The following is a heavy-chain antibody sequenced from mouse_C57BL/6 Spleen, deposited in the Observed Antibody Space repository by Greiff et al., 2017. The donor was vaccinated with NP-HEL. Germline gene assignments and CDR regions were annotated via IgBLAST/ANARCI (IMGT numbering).Heavy chain of an antibody. CDR1: GYAFSSYW. D-gene: IGHD1-1*01. V-gene: IGHV1-80*01. J-gene: IGHJ2*01. CDR3: ARWNYGSSFGD. CDR2: IYPGDGDT. Sequence: VKLMESGAELVKPGASVKISCKASGYAFSSYWMNWVKQRPGKGLAWIGQIYPGDGDTNYNGKFKGKAPLTADKSSSTAYMQLSSLTSEDSAVYFCARWNYGSSFGDWGQGTTLTVSS.